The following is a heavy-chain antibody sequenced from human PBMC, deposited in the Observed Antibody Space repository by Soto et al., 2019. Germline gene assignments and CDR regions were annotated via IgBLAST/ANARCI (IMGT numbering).Heavy chain of an antibody. CDR2: IKSDGSTT. D-gene: IGHD3-10*01. J-gene: IGHJ4*02. Sequence: HPGGSLRLSCVVSGFTFSSYWMHWVRQAPGKGLVWVSRIKSDGSTTNYADSVKGRFAVSRDNPKNTLFLQMNSLRAEDTAVYYCVREFGKGDYWGQGTLVTVSS. CDR3: VREFGKGDY. CDR1: GFTFSSYW. V-gene: IGHV3-74*01.